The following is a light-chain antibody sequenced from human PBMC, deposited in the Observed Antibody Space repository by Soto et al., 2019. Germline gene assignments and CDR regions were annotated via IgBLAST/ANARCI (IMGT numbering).Light chain of an antibody. CDR3: QQGYTTRWT. J-gene: IGKJ1*01. CDR1: QNIRSY. V-gene: IGKV1-39*01. CDR2: ATS. Sequence: DIQMTQSPTSLSASVGDRVTITCRASQNIRSYLNWYQQIPGKAPNLPIYATSILQTGVPSRFSGSGTGTDFTLTINGLQPEDFATYYCQQGYTTRWTFGQGTKVDIK.